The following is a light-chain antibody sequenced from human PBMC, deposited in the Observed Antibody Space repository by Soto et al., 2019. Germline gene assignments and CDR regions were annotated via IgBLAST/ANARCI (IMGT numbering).Light chain of an antibody. CDR3: SSYTSGSTLPWV. CDR1: SDDIGTYEY. V-gene: IGLV2-14*01. J-gene: IGLJ1*01. CDR2: GVY. Sequence: QSVLTQPASVSGSPGQTITISYTGSSDDIGTYEYISWHQHHPGKAPKLIIFGVYDRPSGISDRFSGSKSGNTASLTIFGLQVEDGAVYYCSSYTSGSTLPWVFGTGTKVTVL.